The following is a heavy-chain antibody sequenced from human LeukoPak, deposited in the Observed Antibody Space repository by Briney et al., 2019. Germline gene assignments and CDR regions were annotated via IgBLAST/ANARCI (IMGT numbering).Heavy chain of an antibody. CDR1: GYTFTSYG. D-gene: IGHD6-19*01. CDR3: ARVQSSGWYPPSALYYYYGMDV. J-gene: IGHJ6*02. CDR2: ISAYNGNT. V-gene: IGHV1-18*01. Sequence: ASVKVSCKASGYTFTSYGISWVRQAPGQGLEWMGWISAYNGNTNYAQKLQGRVTMTTDTSTSTAYMELRSLRSGDTAVYYCARVQSSGWYPPSALYYYYGMDVWGQGTTVTVSS.